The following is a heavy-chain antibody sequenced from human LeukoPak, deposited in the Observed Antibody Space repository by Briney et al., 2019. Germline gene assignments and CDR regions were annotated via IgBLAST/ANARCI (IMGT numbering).Heavy chain of an antibody. CDR1: GGTFSSYA. CDR2: IIPIFGTA. Sequence: SVKVSCKASGGTFSSYAISWVRQAPGQGLEWMGGIIPIFGTANYAQKFQGRVTITADKSTSTAYMELSSLRSEDTAVYYCARHSSPPYCSGGSCYPYYFDYWGQGTLVTVSS. J-gene: IGHJ4*02. D-gene: IGHD2-15*01. CDR3: ARHSSPPYCSGGSCYPYYFDY. V-gene: IGHV1-69*06.